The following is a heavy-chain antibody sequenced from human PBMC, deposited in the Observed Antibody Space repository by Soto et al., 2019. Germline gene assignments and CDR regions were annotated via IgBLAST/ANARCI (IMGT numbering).Heavy chain of an antibody. J-gene: IGHJ6*02. V-gene: IGHV4-39*01. CDR3: ASWGLGYCSSTSCDAPYYYYGMDV. Sequence: QLQLQESGPGLVKPSETLSLTCTVSGGSISSSSYYWGWIRQPPGKGLEWIGSIYYSGSTYYNPSLKSRVTISVDTSKNQFSLKLSSVTAADTAVYYCASWGLGYCSSTSCDAPYYYYGMDVWGQGTTVTVSS. CDR2: IYYSGST. D-gene: IGHD2-2*01. CDR1: GGSISSSSYY.